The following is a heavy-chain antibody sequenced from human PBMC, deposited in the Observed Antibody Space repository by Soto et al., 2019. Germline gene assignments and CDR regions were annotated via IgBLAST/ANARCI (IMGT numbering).Heavy chain of an antibody. D-gene: IGHD3-16*01. CDR1: EFTFSSYA. Sequence: PGGSLRLSCVASEFTFSSYAMHWVRQTPGKGLEWVALISYDGINKYYADSVKGRFTISRYNSKNTLYLQMNSLGAEDTAVYYCARSSQGAINTNYGMDDWGQGTTVTVTS. CDR3: ARSSQGAINTNYGMDD. CDR2: ISYDGINK. J-gene: IGHJ6*01. V-gene: IGHV3-30-3*01.